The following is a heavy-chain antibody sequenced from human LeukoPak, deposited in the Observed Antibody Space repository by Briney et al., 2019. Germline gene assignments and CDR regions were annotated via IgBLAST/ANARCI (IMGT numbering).Heavy chain of an antibody. CDR2: IYTSGST. Sequence: SETLSLTCTVSGGSISSYYWSWIRQPAGKGLEWIGRIYTSGSTNYNPSLKSRVTMSVDTSKNQFSLKLSSVTAADTAVYYCARVMGDCSGGSCHDAFDIWGQGTMVTVSS. D-gene: IGHD2-15*01. V-gene: IGHV4-4*07. CDR1: GGSISSYY. J-gene: IGHJ3*02. CDR3: ARVMGDCSGGSCHDAFDI.